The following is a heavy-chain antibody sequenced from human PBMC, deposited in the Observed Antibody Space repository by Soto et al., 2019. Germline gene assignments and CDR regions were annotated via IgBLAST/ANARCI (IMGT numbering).Heavy chain of an antibody. J-gene: IGHJ6*02. Sequence: SGGSLRLSCTTSGFTFSDYYMTFVRQAPGKGLEWISYMSGSGDAIYYADSVKGRFTISRDNAKNSLHLEMNSLRVEDTAMYYCVRGNFYYGMDVWGQGTTVTVSS. V-gene: IGHV3-11*01. CDR2: MSGSGDAI. CDR1: GFTFSDYY. CDR3: VRGNFYYGMDV.